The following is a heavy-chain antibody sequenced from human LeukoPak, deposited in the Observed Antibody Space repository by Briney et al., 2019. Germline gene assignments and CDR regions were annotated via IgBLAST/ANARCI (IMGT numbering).Heavy chain of an antibody. CDR1: GFTVSTTQ. Sequence: PGGSLRLSCAASGFTVSTTQMSWVRQAPGKGLEWVSVIYSGGSTYYAGSVKGRFTISRDTSKNTLYLQMNSLRAEDTAVYYCARVATTTTRYFEYWGQGTLVTVSS. CDR3: ARVATTTTRYFEY. V-gene: IGHV3-53*01. J-gene: IGHJ4*02. CDR2: IYSGGST. D-gene: IGHD1-14*01.